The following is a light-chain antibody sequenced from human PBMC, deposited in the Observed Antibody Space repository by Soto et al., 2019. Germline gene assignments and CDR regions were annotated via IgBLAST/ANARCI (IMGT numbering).Light chain of an antibody. Sequence: DIQMTQSPSTPSGSVGDRVTITCRASQTISSWLAWYQQKPGKDPKLLIYKASTLTSGVPSRFSGSGSGTEFTLTISSLQPDDFATYYCQHYNSYSEAFGQGTKVEIK. CDR2: KAS. CDR3: QHYNSYSEA. V-gene: IGKV1-5*03. J-gene: IGKJ1*01. CDR1: QTISSW.